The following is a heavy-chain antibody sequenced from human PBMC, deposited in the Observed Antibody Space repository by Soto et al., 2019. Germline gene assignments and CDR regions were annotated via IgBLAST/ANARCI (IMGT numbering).Heavy chain of an antibody. J-gene: IGHJ3*02. V-gene: IGHV3-21*01. D-gene: IGHD2-15*01. CDR2: ISSSSSYI. CDR3: ARAKVVVAAAHAFDI. Sequence: WGSLRLSCAASGFTFSSYSMNWVRQAPGKGLEWVSSISSSSSYIYYADSVKGRFTISRDNAKNSLYLQMNSLRAEDTAVYYCARAKVVVAAAHAFDIWGQGTMVTVSS. CDR1: GFTFSSYS.